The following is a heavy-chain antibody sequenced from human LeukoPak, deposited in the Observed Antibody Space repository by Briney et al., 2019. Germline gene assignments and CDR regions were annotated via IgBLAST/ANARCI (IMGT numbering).Heavy chain of an antibody. D-gene: IGHD3-10*01. CDR1: GFSVSGYW. J-gene: IGHJ4*02. V-gene: IGHV3-7*01. CDR2: IKQDGSEK. CDR3: AKQYYYGSVSYRLTN. Sequence: GGSLRLSCAVSGFSVSGYWMTWVRQAPGKGLEWVANIKQDGSEKNYVDSVKGRFTISRDNAENSLFLQMNSLRVEDTAVYYCAKQYYYGSVSYRLTNWGQGTLVTVSS.